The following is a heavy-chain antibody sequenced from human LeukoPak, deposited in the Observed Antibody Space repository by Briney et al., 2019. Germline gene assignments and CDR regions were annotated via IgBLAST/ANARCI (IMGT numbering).Heavy chain of an antibody. CDR3: AREGWNWSATGGTQGDY. CDR1: GGSISSGSYY. CDR2: IYTSGST. V-gene: IGHV4-61*02. Sequence: PSETLSLTCTVSGGSISSGSYYWSWIRQPAGKGLEWIGRIYTSGSTNYNPSLKSRVTISVDTSKNQFSLKLSSVTAADTAVYYCAREGWNWSATGGTQGDYWGQGTLVTVSS. D-gene: IGHD1-7*01. J-gene: IGHJ4*02.